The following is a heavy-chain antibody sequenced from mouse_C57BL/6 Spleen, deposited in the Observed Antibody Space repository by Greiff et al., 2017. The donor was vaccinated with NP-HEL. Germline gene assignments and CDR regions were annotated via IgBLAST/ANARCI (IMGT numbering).Heavy chain of an antibody. CDR3: ASSNYVRAMDY. J-gene: IGHJ4*01. CDR2: IHPNSGST. D-gene: IGHD2-5*01. CDR1: GYTFTSYW. Sequence: QVQLQQSGAELVKPGASVKLSCKASGYTFTSYWMHWVKQRPGQGLEWIGMIHPNSGSTNYNEKFKSKATLTVDKSSSTAYMQLSSLTSEDSAVYYCASSNYVRAMDYWGQGTSVTVSS. V-gene: IGHV1-64*01.